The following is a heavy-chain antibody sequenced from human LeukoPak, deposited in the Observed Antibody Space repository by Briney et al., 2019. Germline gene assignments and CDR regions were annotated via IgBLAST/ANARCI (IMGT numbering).Heavy chain of an antibody. CDR1: GGSISSGSYY. V-gene: IGHV4-30-4*08. D-gene: IGHD2-2*01. CDR3: VSVRLYCSSTSCPHAFDI. CDR2: IYYSGST. Sequence: ASETLSLTCTVSGGSISSGSYYWSWIRQPAGKGLEWIGYIYYSGSTYYNPSLRSRVTISVDTSKNQFSLKLSSVTAADTAVYYCVSVRLYCSSTSCPHAFDIWGQGTMVTVSS. J-gene: IGHJ3*02.